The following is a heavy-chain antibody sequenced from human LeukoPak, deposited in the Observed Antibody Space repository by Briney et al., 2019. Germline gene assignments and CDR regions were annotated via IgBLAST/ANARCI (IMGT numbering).Heavy chain of an antibody. CDR3: ARDRGLKGGY. D-gene: IGHD3-16*01. CDR1: VFTFSSYS. CDR2: ISSSSSYI. V-gene: IGHV3-21*01. Sequence: GESLRLSCAASVFTFSSYSMNWVRQAPGKGLEWVSSISSSSSYIYYADSVKGRFTISRDNAKNSLYLQMNSLRAEDTAVYYCARDRGLKGGYWSQGTLVTVSS. J-gene: IGHJ4*02.